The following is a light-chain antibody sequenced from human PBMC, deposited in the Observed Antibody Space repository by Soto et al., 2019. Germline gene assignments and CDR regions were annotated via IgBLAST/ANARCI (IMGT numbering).Light chain of an antibody. J-gene: IGKJ1*01. CDR1: QSVGSK. Sequence: EIVLTQSPGTLSLSPGERATLSCRASQSVGSKLAWYRQTPGQAPRLLIYGASTRATDTPARFSGSGAETDFTLTISRVAPADFALYYCQQYGSSFATFGQGTQVE. V-gene: IGKV3-20*01. CDR2: GAS. CDR3: QQYGSSFAT.